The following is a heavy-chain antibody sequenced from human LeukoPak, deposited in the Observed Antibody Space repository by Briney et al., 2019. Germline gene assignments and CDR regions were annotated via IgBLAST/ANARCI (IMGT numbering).Heavy chain of an antibody. CDR2: AYHSGIT. V-gene: IGHV4-4*01. Sequence: PSETLSLTCAVSGGSITSDNWWIWVRQPPGKGLEWIGEAYHSGITNYNPSLKSRVTMSVDKSKNQFSLSLSSVTAADTAVYRCARGLYSSDAYWGQGILVTVSS. J-gene: IGHJ4*02. D-gene: IGHD6-19*01. CDR3: ARGLYSSDAY. CDR1: GGSITSDNW.